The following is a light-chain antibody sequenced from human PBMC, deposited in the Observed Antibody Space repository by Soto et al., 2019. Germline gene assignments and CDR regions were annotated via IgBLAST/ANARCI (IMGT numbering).Light chain of an antibody. V-gene: IGLV2-11*01. CDR1: SSDVGGYNY. Sequence: SALTQPRSVSGSPGQSVTISCTGTSSDVGGYNYVSWYQQYPGKAPKVMIYDVSKRPSGVPDRISGSKSGNTASLTISGLQAEDEADYYCCSYAGSYTLIFGGGTKLTVL. CDR2: DVS. J-gene: IGLJ2*01. CDR3: CSYAGSYTLI.